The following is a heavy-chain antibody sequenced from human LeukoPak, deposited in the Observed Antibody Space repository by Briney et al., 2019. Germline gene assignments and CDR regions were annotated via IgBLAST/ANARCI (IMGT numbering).Heavy chain of an antibody. D-gene: IGHD3-22*01. CDR1: GFDFNIYT. CDR2: ISSGGSYI. J-gene: IGHJ1*01. Sequence: PGGSLRLSCAASGFDFNIYTMNWVRQAPGKGLEWVSSISSGGSYIDYADSVRGRFTISRDNARTSLYLHMNSLRADDTAVYFCARGALYDSSGNRYFQHWGQGTLVIVSS. CDR3: ARGALYDSSGNRYFQH. V-gene: IGHV3-21*01.